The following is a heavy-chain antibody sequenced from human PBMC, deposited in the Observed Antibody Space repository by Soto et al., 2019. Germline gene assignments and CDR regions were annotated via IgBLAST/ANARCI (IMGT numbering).Heavy chain of an antibody. CDR1: GFTFSSYS. CDR2: ISSSSSYI. CDR3: ARVLLPKYYYYYYGMDV. Sequence: EVQLVESGGGLVKPGGSLRLSCAASGFTFSSYSMNWVRQAPGKGPEWVSSISSSSSYIYYADSVKGRFTISRDNAKNSLYLQMNSLRAEDTAVYYCARVLLPKYYYYYYGMDVWGQGTTVTVSS. D-gene: IGHD2-15*01. V-gene: IGHV3-21*01. J-gene: IGHJ6*02.